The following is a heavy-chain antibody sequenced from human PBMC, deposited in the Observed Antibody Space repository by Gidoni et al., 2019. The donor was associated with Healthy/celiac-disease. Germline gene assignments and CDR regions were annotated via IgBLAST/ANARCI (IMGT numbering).Heavy chain of an antibody. CDR3: ARVTYCGGDCYYYCDY. D-gene: IGHD2-21*02. CDR1: GGSISSSNW. CDR2: IYHSGRT. J-gene: IGHJ4*02. Sequence: QVQLQESGPGLVKPSGTLSLTCAAPGGSISSSNWWSWVRQPPWKGLEWIGEIYHSGRTNYNPSLKSRVTISVDKSKNQFSLKLSSMTASDTAVYYCARVTYCGGDCYYYCDYWGQGTLVTVSS. V-gene: IGHV4-4*02.